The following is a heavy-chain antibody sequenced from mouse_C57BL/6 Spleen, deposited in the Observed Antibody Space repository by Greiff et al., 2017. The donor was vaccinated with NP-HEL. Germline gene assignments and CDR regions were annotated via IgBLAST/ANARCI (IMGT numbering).Heavy chain of an antibody. CDR1: GYAFSSSW. CDR2: IYPGDGDT. V-gene: IGHV1-82*01. J-gene: IGHJ4*01. Sequence: VQGVESGPELVKPGASVKISCKASGYAFSSSWMKWVKQRPGKGLEWIGRIYPGDGDTHYNGKFKGKATLTADKSSSTAYMQLSSLTSEDSAVYFCAREGGNPLNYWGQGTSVTVSS. D-gene: IGHD2-1*01. CDR3: AREGGNPLNY.